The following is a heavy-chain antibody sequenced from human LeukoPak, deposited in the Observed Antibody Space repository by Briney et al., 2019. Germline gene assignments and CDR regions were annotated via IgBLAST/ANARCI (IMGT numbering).Heavy chain of an antibody. J-gene: IGHJ1*01. V-gene: IGHV1-2*02. Sequence: ASVKVSCKASGYTFTGYYMHWVRQAPGQGLEWVGWINPKSGGTDYAQRFQGRVTMTTDTSTATAYMELRRLTSDDTAVYFCARGTIGSYSSVHDWGQGTLVTVSS. D-gene: IGHD1-26*01. CDR1: GYTFTGYY. CDR2: INPKSGGT. CDR3: ARGTIGSYSSVHD.